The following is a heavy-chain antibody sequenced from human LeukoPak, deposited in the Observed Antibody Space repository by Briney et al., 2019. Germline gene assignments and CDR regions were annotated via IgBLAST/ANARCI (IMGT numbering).Heavy chain of an antibody. Sequence: SETLSLTCTVSGGSISSYYWSWIRQPPGKGLEWIGYIYYSGSTYYNPSLKSRVTISVDTSKNQFSLKLSSVTAADTAVYYCARQKMYYYDSSGYYYDYWGQGTLVTVSS. V-gene: IGHV4-59*08. J-gene: IGHJ4*02. CDR2: IYYSGST. CDR3: ARQKMYYYDSSGYYYDY. D-gene: IGHD3-22*01. CDR1: GGSISSYY.